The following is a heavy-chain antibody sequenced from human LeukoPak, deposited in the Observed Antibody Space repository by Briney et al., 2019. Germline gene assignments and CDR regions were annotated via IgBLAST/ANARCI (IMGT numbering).Heavy chain of an antibody. V-gene: IGHV3-23*01. CDR3: ARDRYYYDSSGHYYMDV. CDR2: ISGSGGST. Sequence: GGSLRLSCAASGFTFSSYAMSWVRQAPGKGLEWVSAISGSGGSTYYADSVKGRFTISRDNSKNTLYLQMNSLRAEDTAVYYCARDRYYYDSSGHYYMDVWGKGTTVTISS. CDR1: GFTFSSYA. J-gene: IGHJ6*03. D-gene: IGHD3-22*01.